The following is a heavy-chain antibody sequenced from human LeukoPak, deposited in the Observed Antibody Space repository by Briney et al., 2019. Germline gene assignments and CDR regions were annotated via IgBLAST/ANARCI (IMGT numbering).Heavy chain of an antibody. CDR3: ARDHRYAFDN. V-gene: IGHV3-48*01. Sequence: PGRSLRLSCAASGFNFIDYSMNWVRQAPGKGLEWISYIGISSGNTKYADSVKGRFTISRDKARNSLHLQMNSLRVEDTAVYYCARDHRYAFDNWGHGTLVTVSS. CDR2: IGISSGNT. J-gene: IGHJ4*01. D-gene: IGHD5-12*01. CDR1: GFNFIDYS.